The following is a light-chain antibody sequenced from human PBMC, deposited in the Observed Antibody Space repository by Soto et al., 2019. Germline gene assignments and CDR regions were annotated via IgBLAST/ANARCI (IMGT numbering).Light chain of an antibody. V-gene: IGLV6-57*01. J-gene: IGLJ3*02. Sequence: NFMLTQPHSVSESPGKTVIISCTRSRGSIASNYVQWYQQRPGSSPTTVIYEDNQRPSGVPDRFSGSIDSSSNSDSLTISGLETEDEDDYYCQSYDATNQVFGGGTKLTVL. CDR3: QSYDATNQV. CDR2: EDN. CDR1: RGSIASNY.